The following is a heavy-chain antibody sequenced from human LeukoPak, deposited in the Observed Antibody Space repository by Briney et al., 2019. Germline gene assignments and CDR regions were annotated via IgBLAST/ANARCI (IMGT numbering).Heavy chain of an antibody. V-gene: IGHV3-48*03. CDR1: GFIFSDYE. Sequence: PGGSLRLSCAASGFIFSDYEFHWVRQAPGKGLEWLSYISDGSGGKIFYADSVKGRFTISRDNAKNTLYLQMDSLRDEDTAIYYCARAAMTSGLYAFDVWGQGTMVTVSS. CDR2: ISDGSGGKI. CDR3: ARAAMTSGLYAFDV. D-gene: IGHD3-10*01. J-gene: IGHJ3*01.